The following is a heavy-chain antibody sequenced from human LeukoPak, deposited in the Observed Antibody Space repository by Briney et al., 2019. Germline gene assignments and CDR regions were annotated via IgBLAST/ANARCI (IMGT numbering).Heavy chain of an antibody. CDR3: AKDSQTSWSSSWLWFLDS. J-gene: IGHJ4*02. D-gene: IGHD6-13*01. V-gene: IGHV1-69*06. CDR1: GGTFSNYA. CDR2: IIPIFGTA. Sequence: SVKVSCKASGGTFSNYAISWVRQAPGQGLEWMGGIIPIFGTANYAQKFRGRVTITADKSTRTAYMELSSLRSEDTAVYYCAKDSQTSWSSSWLWFLDSWGQGTPVTVSS.